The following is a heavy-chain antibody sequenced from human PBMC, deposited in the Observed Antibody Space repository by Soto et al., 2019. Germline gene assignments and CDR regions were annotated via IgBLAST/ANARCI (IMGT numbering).Heavy chain of an antibody. J-gene: IGHJ3*02. CDR1: GGSISSYY. Sequence: QVQLQESGPGLVKPSETLSLTCTVSGGSISSYYWSWIRQPPGKGLEWIGYIYTSGSTNYNPSLKSRVIISVDTSKNQFSLKLSSVTAADTAVYYCARRPGFGHAFDIWGQGTMVTVSS. CDR2: IYTSGST. D-gene: IGHD3-10*01. CDR3: ARRPGFGHAFDI. V-gene: IGHV4-4*08.